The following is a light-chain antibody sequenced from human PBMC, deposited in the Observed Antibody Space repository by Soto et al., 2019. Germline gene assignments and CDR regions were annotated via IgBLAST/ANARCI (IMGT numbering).Light chain of an antibody. CDR1: QRVSSH. CDR3: HQYNNWPWT. V-gene: IGKV3-15*01. CDR2: AAS. J-gene: IGKJ1*01. Sequence: ETVMTQSPVTLSVSPGDTATLSCRASQRVSSHLAWYQQKAGQAPRLVIYAASTRATGIPVRFSGSGSETEFTLTIRSLQSEDSALYFCHQYNNWPWTFDQGTKVEIK.